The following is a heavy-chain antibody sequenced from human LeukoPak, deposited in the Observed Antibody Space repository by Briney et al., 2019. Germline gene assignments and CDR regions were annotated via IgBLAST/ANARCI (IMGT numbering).Heavy chain of an antibody. D-gene: IGHD5-18*01. CDR1: GYTLPQLS. Sequence: GSVKDSFQVCGYTLPQLSMHWVGQAPGKGLEWMGGFDYEDGETLYAQKFQGRVTMTEDTSKDTAYMELSSLRSEDTTVYYCATDLIGYSYGRDDYWGQGTLVTVSS. J-gene: IGHJ4*02. CDR3: ATDLIGYSYGRDDY. V-gene: IGHV1-24*01. CDR2: FDYEDGET.